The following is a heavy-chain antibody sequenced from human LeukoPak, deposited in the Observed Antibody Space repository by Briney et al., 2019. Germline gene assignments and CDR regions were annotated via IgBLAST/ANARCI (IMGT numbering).Heavy chain of an antibody. Sequence: GGSLRLSCAASGFSFNTYAMNWVRQAPGKGLEWVSSISSSSSYIFYADSVKGRFTISRDNAKNSLYLQMNSLRAEDTAVYYCAGYIYGYLDYWGQGTLVTVSS. CDR3: AGYIYGYLDY. CDR1: GFSFNTYA. J-gene: IGHJ4*02. D-gene: IGHD5-18*01. V-gene: IGHV3-21*01. CDR2: ISSSSSYI.